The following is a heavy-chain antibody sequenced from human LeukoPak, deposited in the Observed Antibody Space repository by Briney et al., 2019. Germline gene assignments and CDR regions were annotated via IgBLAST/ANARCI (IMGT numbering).Heavy chain of an antibody. CDR3: ARAPSSAAAAKRGYYYYYMDV. V-gene: IGHV1-69*13. CDR2: IIPIFGTA. Sequence: SVKVSCKASGRTFSSYAISWVRQAPGQGLEWMGGIIPIFGTANYAQKFQGRVTITADESTSTAYMELSSLRSEDTAVYYCARAPSSAAAAKRGYYYYYMDVWGKGTTVTVSS. D-gene: IGHD6-13*01. J-gene: IGHJ6*03. CDR1: GRTFSSYA.